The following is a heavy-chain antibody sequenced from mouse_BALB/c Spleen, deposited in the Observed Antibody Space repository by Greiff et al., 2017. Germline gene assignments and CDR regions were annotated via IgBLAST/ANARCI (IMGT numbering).Heavy chain of an antibody. CDR2: IYPGDGST. Sequence: VQLQQSGPELVKPGASVKMSCKASGFTFTSYYIHWVQQRPGQGLEWVGWIYPGDGSTKYNEKFKGKTTLTTDKSSSTAYMLLSSLTSEDSASYFCARERGRDYYAMDYWGQGTSVTVSS. CDR3: ARERGRDYYAMDY. V-gene: IGHV1S56*01. CDR1: GFTFTSYY. D-gene: IGHD4-1*01. J-gene: IGHJ4*01.